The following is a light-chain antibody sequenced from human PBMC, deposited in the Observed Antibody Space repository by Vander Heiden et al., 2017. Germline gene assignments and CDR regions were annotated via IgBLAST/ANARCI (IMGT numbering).Light chain of an antibody. V-gene: IGKV3-11*01. J-gene: IGKJ4*01. CDR2: DAS. CDR3: QQRSNWPPLT. CDR1: QSVSSY. Sequence: EIVLPQSPATLSLSPWERATLSCRASQSVSSYLAWYQQKPGQAPRLLIYDASSRATGIPARFSGSGSGTDFTLTISSLEPEDFAVYYCQQRSNWPPLTFGGGTKVEIK.